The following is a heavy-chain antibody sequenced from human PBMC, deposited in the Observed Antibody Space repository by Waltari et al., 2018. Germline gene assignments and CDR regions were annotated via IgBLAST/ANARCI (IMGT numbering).Heavy chain of an antibody. J-gene: IGHJ4*02. D-gene: IGHD3-3*01. Sequence: QVQLVESGGGVVQPGRSLRLSCAASGFTLSSYAMHWVRQAPGKGLEWVAVISYDGSNKYYADSVKGRFTISRDNSKNTLYLQMNSLRAEDTAVYYCARNNRRDFWSGNWDYWGQGTLVTVSS. CDR2: ISYDGSNK. V-gene: IGHV3-30*16. CDR1: GFTLSSYA. CDR3: ARNNRRDFWSGNWDY.